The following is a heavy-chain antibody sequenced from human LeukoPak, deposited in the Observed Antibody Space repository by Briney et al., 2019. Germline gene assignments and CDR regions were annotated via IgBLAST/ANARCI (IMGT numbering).Heavy chain of an antibody. CDR3: ARDPPYCSSTSSHNWFDP. Sequence: ASVKVSCKASGYTFTSYGISWVRQAPGQGLEWMGWISAYNGHTNYAQKLQDRVTMTTDTSTSTAYMELRSLRSDDTAVYYLARDPPYCSSTSSHNWFDPWGQETLVTVSS. J-gene: IGHJ5*02. D-gene: IGHD2-2*01. CDR2: ISAYNGHT. CDR1: GYTFTSYG. V-gene: IGHV1-18*01.